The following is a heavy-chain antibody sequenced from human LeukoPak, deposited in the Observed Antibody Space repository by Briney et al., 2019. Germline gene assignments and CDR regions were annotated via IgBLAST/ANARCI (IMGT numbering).Heavy chain of an antibody. J-gene: IGHJ4*02. CDR2: IYYSGST. CDR3: ARQSYDILTGYYRFDY. D-gene: IGHD3-9*01. Sequence: PSETLSLTCTVSGGSISSYYWSWIRQPPGMGLEWIGYIYYSGSTNYNPSLKSRVTISVDTSKNQFSLELSSVTAADTAVYYCARQSYDILTGYYRFDYWGQGTLVTVSS. CDR1: GGSISSYY. V-gene: IGHV4-59*08.